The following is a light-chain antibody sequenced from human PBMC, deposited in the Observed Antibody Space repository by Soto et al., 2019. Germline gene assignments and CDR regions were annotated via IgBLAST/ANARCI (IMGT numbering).Light chain of an antibody. Sequence: QSALTQPRSVSGSPGQSVTISCTGTSSDVGAYNYVSWYRLHPGKAPKLMIYDVTKRPSGVPDRFSGSKSGNTASLTISGLQADDEADYYCCSFAGDFTLGVFGGGTKVTVL. V-gene: IGLV2-11*01. CDR2: DVT. CDR3: CSFAGDFTLGV. J-gene: IGLJ3*02. CDR1: SSDVGAYNY.